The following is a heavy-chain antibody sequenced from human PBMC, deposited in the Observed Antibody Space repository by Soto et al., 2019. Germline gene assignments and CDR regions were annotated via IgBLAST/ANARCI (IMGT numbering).Heavy chain of an antibody. J-gene: IGHJ6*02. D-gene: IGHD6-19*01. CDR2: TYYRSKWYN. CDR3: ARDKEGRSGWRNDYYYGMDV. CDR1: GDSVSSNSSA. Sequence: SQTLSLTFAISGDSVSSNSSAWNCISQSPSRGLEWLGRTYYRSKWYNDYAVSVKSRITINPDTFKNQFSLQLNSVTPEDTAVYYCARDKEGRSGWRNDYYYGMDVWGQGTTVTVSS. V-gene: IGHV6-1*01.